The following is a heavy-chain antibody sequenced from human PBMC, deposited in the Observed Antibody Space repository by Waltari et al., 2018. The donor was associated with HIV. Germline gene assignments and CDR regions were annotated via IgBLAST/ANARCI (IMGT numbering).Heavy chain of an antibody. CDR1: GFTFNNFA. CDR3: EKAVMETAVSSPVDC. Sequence: EVQLVESGGGLVQPGGSLRLSCTASGFTFNNFAMSWVRQAPGKGLEWVSVISGSGGTTYYADSVKGRFTVSRDNFKNMVYLQMNSLRAGDTAIYYCEKAVMETAVSSPVDCWGQGALVTVSS. CDR2: ISGSGGTT. D-gene: IGHD5-18*01. J-gene: IGHJ4*02. V-gene: IGHV3-23*04.